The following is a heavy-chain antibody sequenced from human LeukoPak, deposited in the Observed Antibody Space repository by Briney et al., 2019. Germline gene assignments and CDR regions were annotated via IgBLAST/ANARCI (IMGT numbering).Heavy chain of an antibody. J-gene: IGHJ4*02. Sequence: GGSLRLSCAASGFTFSDYRMNWVRQAPGQGLEWVASIKHDGSEIYYVDSLMGRFTISRDNARNSLYLQMNSLRVEDTAMYYWASLSGVPEYWGQGTMLTVSS. CDR1: GFTFSDYR. D-gene: IGHD2-8*01. V-gene: IGHV3-7*02. CDR2: IKHDGSEI. CDR3: ASLSGVPEY.